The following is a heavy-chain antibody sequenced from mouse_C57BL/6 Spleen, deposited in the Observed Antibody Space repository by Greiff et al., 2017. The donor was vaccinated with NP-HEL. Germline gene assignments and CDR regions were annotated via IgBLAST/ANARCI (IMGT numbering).Heavy chain of an antibody. CDR1: GYTFTSYW. Sequence: QVQLQQPGAELVRPGSSVKLSCKASGYTFTSYWMHWVKQRPIQGLEWIGNIDPSDSETHYNQKFKDKATLTVDKSSSTAYMQLSSLTSEDSAVYYCTREGAQRDYFDYWGQGTTLTVSS. CDR2: IDPSDSET. CDR3: TREGAQRDYFDY. J-gene: IGHJ2*01. D-gene: IGHD3-1*01. V-gene: IGHV1-52*01.